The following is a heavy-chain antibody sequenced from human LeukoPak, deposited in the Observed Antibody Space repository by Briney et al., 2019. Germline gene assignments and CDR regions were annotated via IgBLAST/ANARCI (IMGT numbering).Heavy chain of an antibody. CDR3: ARGPERSWFDP. CDR1: GGSLSGSNW. CDR2: IYHSGST. V-gene: IGHV4-4*02. D-gene: IGHD6-19*01. J-gene: IGHJ5*02. Sequence: SETLSLTCAVSGGSLSGSNWWSWVRQPPGKGLEWVGEIYHSGSTNYNPSLKSRVTISVDKSKNQFSLKLSSVTAADTAVYYCARGPERSWFDPWGQGTLVTVSS.